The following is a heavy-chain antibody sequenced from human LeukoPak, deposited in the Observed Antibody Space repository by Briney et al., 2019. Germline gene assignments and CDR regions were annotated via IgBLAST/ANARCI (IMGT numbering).Heavy chain of an antibody. D-gene: IGHD2-2*01. CDR3: AKDRARGYCSSTSCYPFAY. V-gene: IGHV3-23*01. J-gene: IGHJ4*02. CDR2: ISEDGGGK. Sequence: GGSLRLSCAASGFTFSGYGMSWVRQAPGKGLEWVSAISEDGGGKSYADSVKGRFTISRDNSKNTLYLQMNSLRAEDTAVYYCAKDRARGYCSSTSCYPFAYWGQGTLVTVSS. CDR1: GFTFSGYG.